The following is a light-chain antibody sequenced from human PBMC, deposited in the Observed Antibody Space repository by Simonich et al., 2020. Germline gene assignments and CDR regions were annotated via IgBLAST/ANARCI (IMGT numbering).Light chain of an antibody. J-gene: IGLJ3*02. V-gene: IGLV1-44*01. CDR3: AAWDDSLNGWV. Sequence: QSVLTQPPSASGTPGQRVTISCSGSSSNIGSNTVNWYQQLPGTAPKLPIYRNSQRPSWVPDLFSGSKSGTSASLAISGLQSEDEADYYCAAWDDSLNGWVFGGGTKLTVL. CDR2: RNS. CDR1: SSNIGSNT.